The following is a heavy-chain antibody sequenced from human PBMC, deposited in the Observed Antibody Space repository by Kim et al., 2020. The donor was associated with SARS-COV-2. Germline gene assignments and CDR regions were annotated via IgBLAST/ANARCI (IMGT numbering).Heavy chain of an antibody. Sequence: GGSLRLSCAASGFTFSNAWMSWVRQAPGKGLEWVGRIKSKTDGGTTDYAAPVKGRFTISRDDSKNTLYLQMNSLKTEDTAVYYCTTGLGYCSSTSCYRLDYWGQGTLVTVSS. D-gene: IGHD2-2*01. CDR3: TTGLGYCSSTSCYRLDY. V-gene: IGHV3-15*01. CDR2: IKSKTDGGTT. J-gene: IGHJ4*02. CDR1: GFTFSNAW.